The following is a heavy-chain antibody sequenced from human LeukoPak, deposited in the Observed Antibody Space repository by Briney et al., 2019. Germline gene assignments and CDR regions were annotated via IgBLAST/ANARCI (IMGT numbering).Heavy chain of an antibody. CDR3: ARVGDSSGYYYVAYYYYYMDV. V-gene: IGHV3-33*01. CDR1: GFTFRNYG. Sequence: PGTSLRLSCETSGFTFRNYGMHWVRQAPGKGLDWVAVIWYDGSNKYYADSVKGRFTISRDNSKNTLYLQMNSLKAEDTAVYYCARVGDSSGYYYVAYYYYYMDVWGKGTTVTVSS. CDR2: IWYDGSNK. J-gene: IGHJ6*03. D-gene: IGHD3-22*01.